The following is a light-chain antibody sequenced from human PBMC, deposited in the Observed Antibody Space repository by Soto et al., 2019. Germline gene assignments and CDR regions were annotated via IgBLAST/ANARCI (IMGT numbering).Light chain of an antibody. CDR1: QSVSSSF. J-gene: IGKJ1*01. Sequence: EIVLTQSPGTLSLSPGERATLSCRASQSVSSSFLAWYQQKPGQAPRLLNYGASSRATGIPDRFSGSGSGTDFTLTISRLEPEDFAVYYCHQYDSSPVTFGQGTKVEIK. V-gene: IGKV3-20*01. CDR3: HQYDSSPVT. CDR2: GAS.